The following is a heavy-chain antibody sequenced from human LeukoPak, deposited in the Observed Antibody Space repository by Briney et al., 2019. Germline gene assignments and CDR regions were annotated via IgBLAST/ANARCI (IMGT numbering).Heavy chain of an antibody. CDR3: AKDREGGVADFFDY. CDR1: GFTFSSYA. V-gene: IGHV3-23*01. D-gene: IGHD6-19*01. CDR2: ISGSGDNT. J-gene: IGHJ4*02. Sequence: GGSLRLSCAASGFTFSSYAMTWLRQAPGKGLEWVSGISGSGDNTYYADSVKGRFTISRDNSKNTLYLQMNSLRADDTAVYYCAKDREGGVADFFDYWGQGTLVTVSS.